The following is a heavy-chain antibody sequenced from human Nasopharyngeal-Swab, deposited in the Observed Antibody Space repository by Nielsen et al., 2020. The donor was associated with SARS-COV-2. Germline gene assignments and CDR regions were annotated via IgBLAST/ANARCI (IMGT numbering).Heavy chain of an antibody. CDR1: GGSISSVGYY. J-gene: IGHJ5*02. CDR2: IYYSGST. D-gene: IGHD4-23*01. Sequence: SETLSLTCTVSGGSISSVGYYWSWIRQHPGKGLEWIGYIYYSGSTYYNPSLKSRVTISVDTSKNQFSLKLSSVTAADTAVYYCARDQGADYGGSNWFDPWGQGTLVTVSS. V-gene: IGHV4-31*03. CDR3: ARDQGADYGGSNWFDP.